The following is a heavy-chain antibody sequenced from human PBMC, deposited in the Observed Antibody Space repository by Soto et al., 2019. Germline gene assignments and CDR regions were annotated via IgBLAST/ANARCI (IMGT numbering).Heavy chain of an antibody. CDR1: GYSFTSYW. V-gene: IGHV5-10-1*01. CDR3: ARHRGPRYGDDHDDAGDT. J-gene: IGHJ3*02. D-gene: IGHD4-17*01. CDR2: IDPSDSYT. Sequence: GESLKISCKGSGYSFTSYWISWVRQMPGKGLEWMGSIDPSDSYTNYSPSFQGHVTISADKSISTAYLQWSSLKASDTAMYYCARHRGPRYGDDHDDAGDTWGQGAMVTVS.